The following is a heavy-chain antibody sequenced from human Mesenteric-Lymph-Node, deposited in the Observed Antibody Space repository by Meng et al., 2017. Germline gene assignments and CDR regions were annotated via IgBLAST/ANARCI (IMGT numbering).Heavy chain of an antibody. D-gene: IGHD6-19*01. J-gene: IGHJ4*02. CDR3: ARVGQWLPIDY. V-gene: IGHV4-4*02. CDR1: GGSHSSSNW. CDR2: IYHSGST. Sequence: QVQLPGAGPGPATPSGTLALSCAVSGGSHSSSNWWSWVRQPPGKGLEWIGEIYHSGSTNYNPSLKSRVTISVDKSKNQFSLNLSSVTAADTAVYYCARVGQWLPIDYWGQGTLVTVSS.